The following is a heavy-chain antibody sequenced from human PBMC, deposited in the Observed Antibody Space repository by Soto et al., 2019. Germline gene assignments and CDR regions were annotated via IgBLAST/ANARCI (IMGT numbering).Heavy chain of an antibody. CDR1: GVTFSSYA. J-gene: IGHJ4*02. V-gene: IGHV3-23*01. Sequence: PGGSLRLSCAASGVTFSSYAMNWVRTAPGKGLEWVSAISGSGGSTYYADSVKGRFTISRDNSKNTLYLQMNSLRAEDTAVYYCAKAPPKRLRLPDYWGQGTLVTVSS. CDR2: ISGSGGST. CDR3: AKAPPKRLRLPDY. D-gene: IGHD4-17*01.